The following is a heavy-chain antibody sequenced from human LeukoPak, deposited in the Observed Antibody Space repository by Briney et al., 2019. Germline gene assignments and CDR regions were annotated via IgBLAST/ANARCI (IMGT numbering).Heavy chain of an antibody. J-gene: IGHJ6*03. D-gene: IGHD1-26*01. CDR3: ARGQWEPRRGGNYYYYMDV. CDR1: GYTFTSYY. Sequence: ASVKVSCKASGYTFTSYYMHWVRQAPGQGLEWMGIINPSGGSTSYAQKFQGRVTMTRDMSTSTVYMELSSLRSEDTAVYYCARGQWEPRRGGNYYYYMDVWGKGTTVTVSS. V-gene: IGHV1-46*01. CDR2: INPSGGST.